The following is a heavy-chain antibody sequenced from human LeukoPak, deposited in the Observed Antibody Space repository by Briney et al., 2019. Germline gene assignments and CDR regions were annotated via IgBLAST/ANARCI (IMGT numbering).Heavy chain of an antibody. CDR1: GFSFSSYD. CDR3: ARGSCRSTSCYERLNGLDV. Sequence: GGSLRLSCAASGFSFSSYDMHWVRQGTGKGLEWVSSIGTAGDTYYLGSVKGRLTISRENAKNSLYLQMNSLRAGDTAVYYCARGSCRSTSCYERLNGLDVWGQGTTVTVSS. V-gene: IGHV3-13*01. J-gene: IGHJ6*02. CDR2: IGTAGDT. D-gene: IGHD2-2*01.